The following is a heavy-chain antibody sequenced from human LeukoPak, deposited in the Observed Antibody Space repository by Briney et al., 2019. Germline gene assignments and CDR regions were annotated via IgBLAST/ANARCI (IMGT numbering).Heavy chain of an antibody. CDR3: ARDLYDFWSGYPHYFDY. D-gene: IGHD3-3*01. V-gene: IGHV6-1*01. CDR2: TYYRSKWYN. Sequence: SQTLSLTCAISGDSVSSNSAAWNWIRQSPSRGLEWLGRTYYRSKWYNDYAVSVKSRITINPDTSKNQFSLQLNSVTPEDTAVYYCARDLYDFWSGYPHYFDYWGQGTLVTVSS. J-gene: IGHJ4*02. CDR1: GDSVSSNSAA.